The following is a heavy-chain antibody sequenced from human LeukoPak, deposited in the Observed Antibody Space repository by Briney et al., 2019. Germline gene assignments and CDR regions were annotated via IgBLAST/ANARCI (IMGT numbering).Heavy chain of an antibody. CDR1: GYTFTGYY. V-gene: IGHV1-2*02. CDR3: ARDSSGFYYVH. Sequence: ASVKVSCKASGYTFTGYYMHWVRQAPGQGLEWMGWINPNSGGTNYAQKFQGRVTMTTDTSTTTAYLEVTSLRSDDTAVYYCARDSSGFYYVHWGQGTLVTVSS. D-gene: IGHD3-22*01. CDR2: INPNSGGT. J-gene: IGHJ4*02.